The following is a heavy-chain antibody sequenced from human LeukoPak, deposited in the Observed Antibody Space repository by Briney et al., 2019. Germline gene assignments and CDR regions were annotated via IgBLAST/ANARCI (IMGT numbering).Heavy chain of an antibody. CDR1: GFTFSTYA. D-gene: IGHD6-13*01. CDR3: ARTEISAAGPYYFDY. Sequence: GGSLRLSCAASGFTFSTYAMHWVRQAPGKGLEWVAVISYDGSNKCYADSVKGRFTISRDNSKNTLYLQMNSLRPEDTAVYFCARTEISAAGPYYFDYWGQGTLVTVSS. J-gene: IGHJ4*02. CDR2: ISYDGSNK. V-gene: IGHV3-30*04.